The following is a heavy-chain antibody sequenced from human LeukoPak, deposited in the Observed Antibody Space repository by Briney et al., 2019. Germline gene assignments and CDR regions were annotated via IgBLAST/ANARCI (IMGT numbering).Heavy chain of an antibody. V-gene: IGHV1-69*13. Sequence: ASVKVSCKASGGTFSSYAISWVRQAPGQGLEWMGGIIPIFGTANYAQKFQGRVTITADESTSTAYMELSSLRSEDTAAYYCAVAQWPHLKFWGQGTMVTVSS. CDR2: IIPIFGTA. CDR1: GGTFSSYA. J-gene: IGHJ3*01. CDR3: AVAQWPHLKF. D-gene: IGHD6-19*01.